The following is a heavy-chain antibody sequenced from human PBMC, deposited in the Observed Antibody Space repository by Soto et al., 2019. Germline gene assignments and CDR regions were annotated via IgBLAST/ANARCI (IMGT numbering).Heavy chain of an antibody. D-gene: IGHD6-13*01. CDR3: ARDLVAAAGTGQAFDP. V-gene: IGHV3-33*01. CDR2: IWYDGSNK. J-gene: IGHJ5*02. CDR1: GVTFSSYG. Sequence: PGGSLRLSCAASGVTFSSYGMHWVRQARGKGLEWVAVIWYDGSNKYYADSVKGRFTISRDNSKNTLYLQMNSLRAEDTAVYYCARDLVAAAGTGQAFDPWGQGTLVTVSS.